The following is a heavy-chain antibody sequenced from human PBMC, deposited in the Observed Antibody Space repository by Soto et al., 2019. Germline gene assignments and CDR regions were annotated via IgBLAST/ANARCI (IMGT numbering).Heavy chain of an antibody. CDR3: ARESITMVRGVDY. D-gene: IGHD3-10*01. J-gene: IGHJ4*02. CDR1: GFTFSSYG. V-gene: IGHV3-33*01. Sequence: QVQLVESGGGVVQPGRSLRLSCAASGFTFSSYGMHWVRQAPGKGLEWAAVIWYDGSNKYYADSVKGRFTIARDNSKNTLYLQMNSLRAEDTAVYYCARESITMVRGVDYWGQGTLVTVSS. CDR2: IWYDGSNK.